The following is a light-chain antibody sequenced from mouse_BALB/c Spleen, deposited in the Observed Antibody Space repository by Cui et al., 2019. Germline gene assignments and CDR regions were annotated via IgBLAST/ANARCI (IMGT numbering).Light chain of an antibody. CDR3: QQRSSYPPT. J-gene: IGKJ5*01. CDR2: STS. CDR1: SSVSY. V-gene: IGKV4-57*01. Sequence: QIVLTQSPAIMSASPGEKVTITCSASSSVSYMHWFQQKPGTSSKLWIYSTSNLASGVPARFSGSGSGTSYSLTISRMEAEDAATYYCQQRSSYPPTFGAGTKLELK.